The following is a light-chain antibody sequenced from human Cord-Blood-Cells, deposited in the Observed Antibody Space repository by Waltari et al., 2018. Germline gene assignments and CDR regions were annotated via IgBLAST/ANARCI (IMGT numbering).Light chain of an antibody. J-gene: IGLJ2*01. CDR3: QSYDSSLSAVV. Sequence: QSVLPQPPSVSGAPGQRVTIPCPGRSSNIGAGYDVHWYQQLPGTAPKLLIYGNSNRPSGVPDRFSGSKSGTSASLAITGLQAEDEADYYCQSYDSSLSAVVFGGGTKLTVL. V-gene: IGLV1-40*01. CDR2: GNS. CDR1: SSNIGAGYD.